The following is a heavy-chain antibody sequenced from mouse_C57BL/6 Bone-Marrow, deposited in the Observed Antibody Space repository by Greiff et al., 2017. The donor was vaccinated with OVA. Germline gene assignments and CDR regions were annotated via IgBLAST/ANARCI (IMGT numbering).Heavy chain of an antibody. V-gene: IGHV1-62-2*01. J-gene: IGHJ2*01. Sequence: QVQLKESGAELVKPGASVKLSCKASGYTFTEYTIHWVKQRSGQGLEWIGWFYPGSGSIKYNEKFKDKATLTADKSSSTVYMELSRLTSEDSAVYFCARHGPPLYYGKGYFDYWGQGTTLTVSS. D-gene: IGHD1-1*01. CDR1: GYTFTEYT. CDR3: ARHGPPLYYGKGYFDY. CDR2: FYPGSGSI.